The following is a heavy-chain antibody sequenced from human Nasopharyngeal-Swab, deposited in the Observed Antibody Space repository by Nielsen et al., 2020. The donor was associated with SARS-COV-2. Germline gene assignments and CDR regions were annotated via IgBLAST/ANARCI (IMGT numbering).Heavy chain of an antibody. CDR2: INPDGSEK. D-gene: IGHD2-15*01. CDR1: GFTFSSLR. Sequence: GGSLRLSCAASGFTFSSLRMSWVRQVPGKGLEWVADINPDGSEKFYVDSVKGRFTISRDNAKNSMSLQMNSLRVEDTAVYYCARDWSRAADVWGQGTMVTVSS. V-gene: IGHV3-7*01. J-gene: IGHJ3*01. CDR3: ARDWSRAADV.